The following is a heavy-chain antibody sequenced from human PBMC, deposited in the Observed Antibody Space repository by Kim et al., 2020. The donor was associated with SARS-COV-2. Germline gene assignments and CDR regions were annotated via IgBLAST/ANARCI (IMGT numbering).Heavy chain of an antibody. V-gene: IGHV4-34*01. CDR1: GGSFSGYY. D-gene: IGHD3-3*01. Sequence: SETLSLTCAVYGGSFSGYYWSWIRQPSGKGLEWIGEINHSGSTNYNPSLKSRVTISVDTSKNQFSLKLSSVTAADTAVYYCARGYRGITIFGVVTKGYY. J-gene: IGHJ6*01. CDR3: ARGYRGITIFGVVTKGYY. CDR2: INHSGST.